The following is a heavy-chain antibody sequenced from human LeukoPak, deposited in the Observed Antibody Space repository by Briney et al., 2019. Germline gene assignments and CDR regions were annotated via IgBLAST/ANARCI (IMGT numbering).Heavy chain of an antibody. CDR2: ISAYNGNT. Sequence: ASVKVSCKASGYTFTSYGISWVRLAPGQGLEWMGWISAYNGNTNYAQKLQGRVTMTTDTSTSTAYMELRSLRSDDTAVYYCARVGVTHTYYYYYMDVWGKGTTVTVSS. J-gene: IGHJ6*03. D-gene: IGHD1-26*01. CDR3: ARVGVTHTYYYYYMDV. CDR1: GYTFTSYG. V-gene: IGHV1-18*01.